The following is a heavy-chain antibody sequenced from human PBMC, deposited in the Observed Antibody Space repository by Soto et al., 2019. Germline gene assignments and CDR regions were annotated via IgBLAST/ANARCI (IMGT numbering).Heavy chain of an antibody. V-gene: IGHV4-39*01. Sequence: QLQLQESGPGLVKPSETLSLTCTVSGGSISSYSHYWGWIRQPPGKGLEWIGSIYYTGSTDYTPSPXSXCPISVETSKNLSSPQPRAVTAADTAIYSCARNSTSYSWFEPWGKGTLVTVSS. D-gene: IGHD4-4*01. CDR1: GGSISSYSHY. CDR2: IYYTGST. J-gene: IGHJ5*02. CDR3: ARNSTSYSWFEP.